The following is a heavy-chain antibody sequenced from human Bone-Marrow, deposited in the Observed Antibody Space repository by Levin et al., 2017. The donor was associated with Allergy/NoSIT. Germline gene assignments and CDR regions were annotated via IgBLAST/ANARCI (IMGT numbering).Heavy chain of an antibody. CDR2: IKSKSSGETT. CDR1: GFPFSKAW. Sequence: GGSLRLSCAASGFPFSKAWMSWVRQAPGKGLEWVGRIKSKSSGETTHYGAPVDGRFTISRDDSAATLYLQMNSLKVEDTGVYYCTTVAVAGSGPSWGQGSLVTVSS. J-gene: IGHJ5*02. CDR3: TTVAVAGSGPS. V-gene: IGHV3-15*05. D-gene: IGHD6-19*01.